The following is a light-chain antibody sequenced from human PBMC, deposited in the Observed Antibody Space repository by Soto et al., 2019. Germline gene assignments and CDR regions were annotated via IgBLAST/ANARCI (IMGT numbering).Light chain of an antibody. V-gene: IGKV3-15*01. Sequence: EIEMTQSPATLSVSPGERATLSCRASQSVSSHLAWYQHKPGQPPRLLLYGASIRLSGIPARFRGSGSGTEFTLTINSLQSEDFAVYYCQQYDNRPGTFGQGTKVEIK. J-gene: IGKJ1*01. CDR3: QQYDNRPGT. CDR1: QSVSSH. CDR2: GAS.